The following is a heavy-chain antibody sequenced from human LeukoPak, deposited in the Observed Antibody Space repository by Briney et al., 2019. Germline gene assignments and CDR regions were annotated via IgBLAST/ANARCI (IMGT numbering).Heavy chain of an antibody. CDR1: GFTFSSYA. Sequence: GRSLRLSCAASGFTFSSYAMHWVRQVPGKGLEWVAVISYDGSNKFYADSVKGRFAISRDNSKNTLYLQMNSLRAEDTAVYYCARDPRSSNSWFHFDYWGQGTLVTVSS. J-gene: IGHJ4*02. CDR2: ISYDGSNK. D-gene: IGHD2-2*01. V-gene: IGHV3-30*09. CDR3: ARDPRSSNSWFHFDY.